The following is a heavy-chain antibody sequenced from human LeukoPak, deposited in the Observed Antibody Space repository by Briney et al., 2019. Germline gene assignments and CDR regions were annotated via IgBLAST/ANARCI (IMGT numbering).Heavy chain of an antibody. V-gene: IGHV3-74*01. J-gene: IGHJ3*02. D-gene: IGHD1-14*01. Sequence: PGGSLRLSCAASGFNFSSYWMHWVRQAPGKGLVWVSRINSDGSSTNYADSVKGRFTISRDNAKNTLDLQMNSLRAEDTAVYYCTRAGPKRNAFDIWGQGTMVTVSS. CDR1: GFNFSSYW. CDR3: TRAGPKRNAFDI. CDR2: INSDGSST.